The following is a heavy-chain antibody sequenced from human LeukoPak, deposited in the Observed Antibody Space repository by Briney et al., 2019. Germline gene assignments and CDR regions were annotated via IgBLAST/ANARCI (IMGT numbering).Heavy chain of an antibody. J-gene: IGHJ6*02. CDR1: GFTFSSYG. CDR3: AKGGSYYDSSGYSYYYGMDV. Sequence: GSLRLSCAASGFTFSSYGMHWVRQAPGKGLEWVAVISYDGSNKYYADSVKGRFTISRDNSKNTLYLQMNSLRAEDTAVYYCAKGGSYYDSSGYSYYYGMDVWGQGTTVTVSS. V-gene: IGHV3-30*18. CDR2: ISYDGSNK. D-gene: IGHD3-22*01.